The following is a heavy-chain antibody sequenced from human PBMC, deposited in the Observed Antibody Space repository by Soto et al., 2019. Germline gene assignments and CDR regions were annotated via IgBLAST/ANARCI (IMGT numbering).Heavy chain of an antibody. CDR2: TYYRSNWRH. J-gene: IGHJ4*02. D-gene: IGHD6-19*01. Sequence: PSQTLSLTCASSGDRVSSNTAAWNWIISSPSRCLEWLGRTYYRSNWRHDYAVSVKSRITVNPDTSKNHFSLQLNSVTPDDTAVYYCARGVAGTGFDLWGQGTLVTVSS. CDR3: ARGVAGTGFDL. CDR1: GDRVSSNTAA. V-gene: IGHV6-1*01.